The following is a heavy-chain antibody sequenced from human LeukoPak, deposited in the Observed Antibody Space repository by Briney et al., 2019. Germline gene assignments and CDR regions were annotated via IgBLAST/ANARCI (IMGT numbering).Heavy chain of an antibody. CDR1: GFTFSSYS. Sequence: GGSLRLSCAASGFTFSSYSMSWVRQAPGKGLEWVSSISSSSSYIYYADSVKGRFTISRDNAKNSLYLQMNSLRAEDTAVYYCARAPYQLLLDDAFDIWGQGTMVTVSS. D-gene: IGHD2-2*01. J-gene: IGHJ3*02. CDR2: ISSSSSYI. V-gene: IGHV3-21*01. CDR3: ARAPYQLLLDDAFDI.